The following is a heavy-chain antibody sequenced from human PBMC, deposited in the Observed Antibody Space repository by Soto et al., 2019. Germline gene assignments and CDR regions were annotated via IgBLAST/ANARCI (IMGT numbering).Heavy chain of an antibody. CDR3: ARRRLSTGTDYFDY. Sequence: ASVKVSCKTSGYTFNDYFLHWVRQAPGQGLELMGSINPNSGDTDYAQRFQGRVTLTRDTSIRTVYMELSRLRSDDTAVYYCARRRLSTGTDYFDYWGQGTLVTVYS. D-gene: IGHD1-1*01. CDR1: GYTFNDYF. CDR2: INPNSGDT. V-gene: IGHV1-2*02. J-gene: IGHJ4*02.